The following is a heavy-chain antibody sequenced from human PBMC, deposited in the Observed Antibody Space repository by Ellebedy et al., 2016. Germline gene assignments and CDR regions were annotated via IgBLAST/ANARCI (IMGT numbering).Heavy chain of an antibody. Sequence: GGSLRLSCAGSGFTFRNSWMTWVRQAPGKGLEWVANIKQDGSEKYYVDSVKGRFTISRDNAKNSLYLQMNSLRVEDTAVYYCASFWYYYTSGVDYWGQGTLVTVSS. D-gene: IGHD3-3*01. J-gene: IGHJ4*02. CDR2: IKQDGSEK. CDR3: ASFWYYYTSGVDY. CDR1: GFTFRNSW. V-gene: IGHV3-7*01.